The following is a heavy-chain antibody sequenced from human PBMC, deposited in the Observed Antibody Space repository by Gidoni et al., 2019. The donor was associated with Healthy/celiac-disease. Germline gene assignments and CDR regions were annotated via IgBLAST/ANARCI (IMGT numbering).Heavy chain of an antibody. CDR1: GGSFSGYY. CDR3: ARVSTHRSRGDY. J-gene: IGHJ4*02. V-gene: IGHV4-34*01. Sequence: QVQLQQWGAGLLKPSETLSLTCAVYGGSFSGYYWSWIRQPPGKGREWIGEINHSGSTNYNPSLKSRVTISVDTSKNQFSLKLSSVPAADTAVYYCARVSTHRSRGDYWGQGTLVTVSS. CDR2: INHSGST. D-gene: IGHD2-2*01.